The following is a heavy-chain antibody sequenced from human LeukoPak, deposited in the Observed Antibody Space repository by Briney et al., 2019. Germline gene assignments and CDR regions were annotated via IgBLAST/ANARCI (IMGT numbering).Heavy chain of an antibody. J-gene: IGHJ6*04. CDR1: GFTFSDYS. CDR3: AELGITMIGGV. Sequence: GGSLRPSCAASGFTFSDYSMTWVRQAPGKGLEWVSSITTSSTYIYYADSVKVRFTISRDNAKNSLYLQMNSLRAEHTSVYYCAELGITMIGGVWGKGTTVTISS. CDR2: ITTSSTYI. D-gene: IGHD3-10*02. V-gene: IGHV3-21*01.